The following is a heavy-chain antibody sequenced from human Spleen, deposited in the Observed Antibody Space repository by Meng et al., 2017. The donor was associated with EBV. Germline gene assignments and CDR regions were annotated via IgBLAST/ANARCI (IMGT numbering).Heavy chain of an antibody. CDR3: AREGGSYGLYDS. Sequence: VQPWESGGVVVRAGGSLRLSCAASGFLFDDYAMSWVRQAPGKGLEWVSDINWNGGSTNYADSVKGRFIISRDNAKNSLYLQMSSLRAEDTALYHCAREGGSYGLYDSWGQGTLVTVSS. CDR1: GFLFDDYA. D-gene: IGHD1-26*01. J-gene: IGHJ4*02. CDR2: INWNGGST. V-gene: IGHV3-20*01.